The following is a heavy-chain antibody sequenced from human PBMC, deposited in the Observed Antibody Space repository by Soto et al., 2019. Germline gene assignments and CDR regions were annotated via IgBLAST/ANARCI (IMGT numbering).Heavy chain of an antibody. V-gene: IGHV1-18*01. CDR1: GYTFTSYG. J-gene: IGHJ5*02. CDR2: ISAYNGNT. D-gene: IGHD4-17*01. CDR3: AGGSITTVTPFYNNWFDP. Sequence: ASVKVSCKASGYTFTSYGISWVRQAPGQGLEWMGWISAYNGNTNYAQKLQGRVTMTTDTSTSTAYMELSSLRSEDTAVYYCAGGSITTVTPFYNNWFDPWGQGTLVTVSS.